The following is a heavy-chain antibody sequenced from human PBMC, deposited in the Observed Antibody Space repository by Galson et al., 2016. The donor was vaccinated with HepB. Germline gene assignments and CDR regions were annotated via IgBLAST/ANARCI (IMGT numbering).Heavy chain of an antibody. D-gene: IGHD3-3*01. Sequence: SVKVSCKASGYTFTSFFVHWVRQAPGQGLEWMGVINPRGDSTRYAQSYQGRVIMTRDTSTSTVYMELSSLRSEDTAVYYCARDRRHISTGFGEAIARRMGPKLSYHCMDVWGQGTTVTVSS. CDR3: ARDRRHISTGFGEAIARRMGPKLSYHCMDV. CDR1: GYTFTSFF. J-gene: IGHJ6*02. V-gene: IGHV1-46*01. CDR2: INPRGDST.